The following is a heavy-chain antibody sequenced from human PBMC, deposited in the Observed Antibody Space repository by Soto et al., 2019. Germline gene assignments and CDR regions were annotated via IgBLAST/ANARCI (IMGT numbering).Heavy chain of an antibody. CDR3: ARDLYYDILTGPS. CDR2: IKQDGSEK. Sequence: PGGSLRLSCAASGFTFSSYWMSWVRQAPGKGLEWVANIKQDGSEKYYVDSVKGRFTISRDNAKNSLYLQMNSLRAEDTAVYYCARDLYYDILTGPSWGQGTLVTVSS. J-gene: IGHJ4*02. D-gene: IGHD3-9*01. CDR1: GFTFSSYW. V-gene: IGHV3-7*01.